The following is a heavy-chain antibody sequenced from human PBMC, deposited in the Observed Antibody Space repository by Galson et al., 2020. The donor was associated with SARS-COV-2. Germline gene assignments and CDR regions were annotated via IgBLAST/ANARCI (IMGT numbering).Heavy chain of an antibody. V-gene: IGHV1-69*13. D-gene: IGHD6-13*01. CDR2: IIPIFGTA. Sequence: SVKVSCKASGGTFSSYAISWVRQAPGQGLEWMGGIIPIFGTANYAQKFQGRVTITADESTSTAYMELSSLRSEDTAVYYCARDDSSSWDPTYYYYMDVWGKGTTVTVSS. CDR3: ARDDSSSWDPTYYYYMDV. CDR1: GGTFSSYA. J-gene: IGHJ6*03.